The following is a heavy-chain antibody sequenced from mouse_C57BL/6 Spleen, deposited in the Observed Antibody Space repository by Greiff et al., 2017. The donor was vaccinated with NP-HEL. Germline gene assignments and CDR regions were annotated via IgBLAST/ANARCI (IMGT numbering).Heavy chain of an antibody. J-gene: IGHJ3*01. CDR3: ATIYYDYDGFAY. CDR2: INPSSGYT. V-gene: IGHV1-4*01. Sequence: VQLQQSGAELARPGASVKMSCKASGYTFTSYTMHWVKQRPGQGLEWIGYINPSSGYTKYNQKFKDKATFTADKSSSTAYMQLSSLTSEDSAVDYGATIYYDYDGFAYWGQGTLVTVSA. D-gene: IGHD2-4*01. CDR1: GYTFTSYT.